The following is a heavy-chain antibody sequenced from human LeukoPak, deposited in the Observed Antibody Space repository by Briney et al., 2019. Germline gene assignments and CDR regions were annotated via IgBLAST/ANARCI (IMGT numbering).Heavy chain of an antibody. Sequence: GASVKVSCKASGGTFSSYAISWVRQAPGQGLEWMGGIIPIFGTANYAQKFQGRVTITADESTSTAYMELCSLRSEDTAVYYCARAPYSSSWDYYYYGMDVWGQGTTVTVSS. D-gene: IGHD6-13*01. CDR1: GGTFSSYA. CDR3: ARAPYSSSWDYYYYGMDV. V-gene: IGHV1-69*01. CDR2: IIPIFGTA. J-gene: IGHJ6*02.